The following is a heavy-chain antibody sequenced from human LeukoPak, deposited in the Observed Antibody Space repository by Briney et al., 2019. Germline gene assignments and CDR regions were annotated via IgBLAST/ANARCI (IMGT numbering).Heavy chain of an antibody. Sequence: PSQTLSLTCTVSGGSISSGDYYWSWIRQPPGKGLEWIGYIYYSGSTYYNPSLKSRVTMSVDTSKNQFSLKLSSVTAADTAVYYCQLQIHQSNGLMDIVVVPAAPYYYGMDVWGQGTTVTVSS. J-gene: IGHJ6*02. CDR3: QLQIHQSNGLMDIVVVPAAPYYYGMDV. V-gene: IGHV4-30-4*03. D-gene: IGHD2-2*03. CDR1: GGSISSGDYY. CDR2: IYYSGST.